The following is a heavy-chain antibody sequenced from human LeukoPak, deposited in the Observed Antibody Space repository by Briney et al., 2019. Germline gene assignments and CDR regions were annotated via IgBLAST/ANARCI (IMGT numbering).Heavy chain of an antibody. D-gene: IGHD3-3*01. Sequence: SETLSLTCTVSGDSISNYYWSWLRQPPGKGLEWIGYFYYTGSTNYNPSLRSRVTISVDTSKNQFSLKLSSVTAADTAVYYCARASGVLRFLDWLGAFDIWGQGTMVTVSS. CDR3: ARASGVLRFLDWLGAFDI. CDR2: FYYTGST. J-gene: IGHJ3*02. V-gene: IGHV4-59*01. CDR1: GDSISNYY.